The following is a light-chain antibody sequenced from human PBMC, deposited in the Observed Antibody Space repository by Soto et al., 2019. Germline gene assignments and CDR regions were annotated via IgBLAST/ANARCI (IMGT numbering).Light chain of an antibody. CDR2: KAS. CDR3: QQYNSFSHT. CDR1: QSITTW. J-gene: IGKJ1*01. Sequence: DIPMTQSPSTLSASVGDRVTLTCRASQSITTWLAWYQQRPGKAPRLLIYKASGLEAGVPSRFNGSGSGTEFTLAISSLQHDDFATYYCQQYNSFSHTFGQGTKVEIK. V-gene: IGKV1-5*03.